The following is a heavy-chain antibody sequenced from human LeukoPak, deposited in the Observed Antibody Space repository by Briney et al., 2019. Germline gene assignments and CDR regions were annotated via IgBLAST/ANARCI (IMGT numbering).Heavy chain of an antibody. Sequence: GGSLRLSCAASGFRFSSYGMNWVRQAPGKGLEWVSAITASGASTYYADSVKGRFTISGDNSKNTLSLQMNSVRAEDTAVYYCARRFGYGDYFDYWGQGTLVTVSS. V-gene: IGHV3-23*01. CDR2: ITASGAST. CDR1: GFRFSSYG. J-gene: IGHJ4*02. CDR3: ARRFGYGDYFDY. D-gene: IGHD4-17*01.